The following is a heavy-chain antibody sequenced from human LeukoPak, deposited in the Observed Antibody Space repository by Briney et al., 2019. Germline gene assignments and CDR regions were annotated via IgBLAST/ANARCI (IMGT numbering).Heavy chain of an antibody. CDR3: ARTSRIAAAN. Sequence: SETLSLTCTVSGGSISSSSYYLGWIRQPPGKGLEWIGSIYYSGSTYYNPSLKSRVTISVDTSKNQFSLKLSSVTAADTAVYYCARTSRIAAANWGQGTLVTVSS. V-gene: IGHV4-39*01. CDR2: IYYSGST. CDR1: GGSISSSSYY. J-gene: IGHJ4*02. D-gene: IGHD6-13*01.